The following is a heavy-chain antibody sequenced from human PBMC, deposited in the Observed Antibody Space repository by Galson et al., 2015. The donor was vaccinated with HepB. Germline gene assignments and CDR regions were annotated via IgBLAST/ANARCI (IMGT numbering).Heavy chain of an antibody. V-gene: IGHV1-18*01. J-gene: IGHJ4*02. CDR1: GYTFTNNG. CDR3: ARDSAELSTVTSPSTSFDY. CDR2: ISAYNGNT. Sequence: CKASGYTFTNNGISWVRQAPGQGLEWMGWISAYNGNTRYAKKVQGRVTLTTDTSTSTAYMDLTTLRSDDTAIYYCARDSAELSTVTSPSTSFDYWGQGTLVTVSS. D-gene: IGHD4-17*01.